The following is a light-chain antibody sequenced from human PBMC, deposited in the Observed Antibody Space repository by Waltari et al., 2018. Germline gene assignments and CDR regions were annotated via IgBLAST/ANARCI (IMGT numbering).Light chain of an antibody. CDR2: GAS. CDR1: QDISYY. J-gene: IGKJ4*01. V-gene: IGKV1-9*01. CDR3: QQLNDYPPVSLT. Sequence: DIQLTQSPSFLSASVGDRVTLTCRASQDISYYLAWYQHKPGKAPKLLIYGASILHSGVSSRFSGSGSGTEFTLTISSLQPEDFATYFCQQLNDYPPVSLTFGGGTKVEIK.